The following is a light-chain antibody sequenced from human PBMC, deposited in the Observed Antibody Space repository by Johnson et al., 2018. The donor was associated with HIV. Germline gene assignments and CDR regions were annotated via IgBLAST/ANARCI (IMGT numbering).Light chain of an antibody. CDR1: SSNIGNNY. CDR3: GTWDGGLNTYV. V-gene: IGLV1-51*01. J-gene: IGLJ1*01. Sequence: QSVLTQPPSMSVAPGQKVTISCSGSSSNIGNNYVSWYQQLPGTAPKLLIYDNDKRPSGIPDRFSASKSDTSATLGITGLQTGDEANYYCGTWDGGLNTYVLGTGTKVTAL. CDR2: DND.